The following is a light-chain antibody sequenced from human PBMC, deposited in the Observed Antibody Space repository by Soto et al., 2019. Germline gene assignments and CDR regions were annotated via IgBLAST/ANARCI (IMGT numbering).Light chain of an antibody. CDR3: QQYNDWPPIT. J-gene: IGKJ5*01. Sequence: EIVLTQSPATLSVSPGERASLSSRASQSVSSNLAWYQQKPGQAPRLLIYDASTRATVIPARFSGSGSGTEFTLTISSLQSEDFAVYYCQQYNDWPPITFGQGTRLEIK. V-gene: IGKV3-15*01. CDR1: QSVSSN. CDR2: DAS.